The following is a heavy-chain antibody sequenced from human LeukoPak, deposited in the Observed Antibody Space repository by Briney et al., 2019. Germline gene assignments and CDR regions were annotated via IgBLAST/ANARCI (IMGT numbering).Heavy chain of an antibody. CDR2: INPNSGGT. CDR3: ATDSRSSWYYFDY. J-gene: IGHJ4*02. V-gene: IGHV1-2*02. D-gene: IGHD6-13*01. CDR1: GYTFTGYY. Sequence: ASVKVSCKASGYTFTGYYMHWVRQAPGQGLEWMGWINPNSGGTNYAQKFQGRVTMTRDTSISTAYMELSSLRSEDTAVYYCATDSRSSWYYFDYWGQGTLVTVSS.